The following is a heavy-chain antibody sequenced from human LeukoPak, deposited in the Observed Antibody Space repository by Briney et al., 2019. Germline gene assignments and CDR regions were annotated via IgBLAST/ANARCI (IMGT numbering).Heavy chain of an antibody. CDR1: GYSFISYW. CDR2: IYPGDSDT. J-gene: IGHJ4*02. Sequence: GESLKISCKGSGYSFISYWIGWVRQMPGKGLEWMGIIYPGDSDTRYSPSFQGQVTISADKSISTAYLQWSSLKASDTAMYYCARHRAIAAATYLDYWAREPWSPSPQ. D-gene: IGHD6-13*01. V-gene: IGHV5-51*01. CDR3: ARHRAIAAATYLDY.